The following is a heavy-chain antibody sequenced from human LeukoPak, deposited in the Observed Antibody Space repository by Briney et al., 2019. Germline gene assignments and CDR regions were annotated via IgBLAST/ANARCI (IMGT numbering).Heavy chain of an antibody. V-gene: IGHV3-11*01. CDR2: ISSSGSTI. D-gene: IGHD6-19*01. Sequence: GGSLRLSCAASGFTFSDYYMSWIRQAPGKGLEWVSYISSSGSTIYYADSVKGRFTVSRDNAKNSLYLQMNSLRAEDTAVYYCARDIAVAGTSWFDPWGQGTLVTVPS. CDR1: GFTFSDYY. CDR3: ARDIAVAGTSWFDP. J-gene: IGHJ5*02.